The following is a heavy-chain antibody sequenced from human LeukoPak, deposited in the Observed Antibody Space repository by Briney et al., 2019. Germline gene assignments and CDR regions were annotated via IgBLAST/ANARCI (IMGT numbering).Heavy chain of an antibody. V-gene: IGHV3-30*02. Sequence: QTGGSLRLSCAASGFTFSSYGMHWVRQAPGKGLEWVAFIRYDGSDKFYADSVKGRFTISRDNSKNTLYLQMNSLRAEDTAVYYCALQGNTKQRHQSYWGQGTLVTVSS. CDR3: ALQGNTKQRHQSY. CDR1: GFTFSSYG. J-gene: IGHJ4*02. CDR2: IRYDGSDK. D-gene: IGHD6-25*01.